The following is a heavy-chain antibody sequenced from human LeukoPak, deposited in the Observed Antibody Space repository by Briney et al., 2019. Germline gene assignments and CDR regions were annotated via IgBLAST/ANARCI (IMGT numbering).Heavy chain of an antibody. CDR1: GYTFTSYG. CDR3: PRVDLLSGLGYYYGSGSYYNSNWFDP. CDR2: ISAYNGNT. J-gene: IGHJ5*02. Sequence: ASVKVSCEASGYTFTSYGISWVRQAPGQGLEWMEWISAYNGNTNYAQKLQGRVTMTTDTSTSTAYMELRRLRSDDTAVYYCPRVDLLSGLGYYYGSGSYYNSNWFDPWGQGTLVTVSS. V-gene: IGHV1-18*01. D-gene: IGHD3-10*01.